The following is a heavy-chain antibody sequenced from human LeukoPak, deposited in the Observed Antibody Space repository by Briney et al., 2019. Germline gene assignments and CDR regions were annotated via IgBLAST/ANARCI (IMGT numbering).Heavy chain of an antibody. CDR2: ISYDRINT. CDR3: ARVYETNGYLY. D-gene: IGHD3-22*01. V-gene: IGHV3-30*03. J-gene: IGHJ4*02. CDR1: GFTFSSYG. Sequence: GGSLRLSCAASGFTFSSYGMHWVRQAPGKGLEWVATISYDRINTFYADSVQGRFTISRDNAKNTLYLHMNSLRVEDTAVYYCARVYETNGYLYWGQGSLVTVSS.